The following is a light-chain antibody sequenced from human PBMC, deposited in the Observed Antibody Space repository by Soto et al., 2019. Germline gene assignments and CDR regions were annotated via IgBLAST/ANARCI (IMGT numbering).Light chain of an antibody. J-gene: IGKJ4*01. CDR3: QQYNNWPPLT. Sequence: EIVMTQSPATLSVSPGERATLSCRASQSVSSNLAWYQQKPGQAPRLLIHGASTRATGIPARFSGSGSGTEFTLTVSRLQSEDFAVYYCQQYNNWPPLTFGGGTKVEIK. CDR1: QSVSSN. CDR2: GAS. V-gene: IGKV3-15*01.